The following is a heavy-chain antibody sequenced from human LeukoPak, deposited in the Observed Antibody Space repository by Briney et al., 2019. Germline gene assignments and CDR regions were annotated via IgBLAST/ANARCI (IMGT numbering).Heavy chain of an antibody. CDR1: GGSISSSSYY. D-gene: IGHD3-3*01. V-gene: IGHV4-39*07. CDR3: ARDKREIGIFGVVIDGPNAFDI. J-gene: IGHJ3*02. Sequence: SETLSLTCTVSGGSISSSSYYWGWIRQPPGKGLEWIGSIYYSGSTNYNPSLKSRVTISVDTSKNQFSLKLTSVSAADTAVYYCARDKREIGIFGVVIDGPNAFDIWGPGTMVTVSS. CDR2: IYYSGST.